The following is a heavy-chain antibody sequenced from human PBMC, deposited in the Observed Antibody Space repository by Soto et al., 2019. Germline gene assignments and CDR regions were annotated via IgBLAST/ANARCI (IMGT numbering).Heavy chain of an antibody. CDR2: IYYSGST. CDR1: GGSISSSSYY. CDR3: ASLALGSDMWYGVFND. D-gene: IGHD2-8*01. Sequence: SETLSLTCTVSGGSISSSSYYWGWIRQPPGKGLEWIGSIYYSGSTYYNPSLKSRVTISVDTSKNQFSLKLSSVTAADTAVYYCASLALGSDMWYGVFNDWGQGTLVTVSS. V-gene: IGHV4-39*01. J-gene: IGHJ4*02.